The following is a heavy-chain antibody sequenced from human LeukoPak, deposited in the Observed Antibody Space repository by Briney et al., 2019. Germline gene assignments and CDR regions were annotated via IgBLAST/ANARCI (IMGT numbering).Heavy chain of an antibody. D-gene: IGHD3-3*01. J-gene: IGHJ6*03. CDR3: AKDGRRIDGRSGYPNYYYYYMDV. CDR2: ISYDGSNK. CDR1: GLTFSSYG. Sequence: GGSLRLSCAASGLTFSSYGMHWVRQAPGKGLERVAVISYDGSNKYYADSVKGRFTISRDNSKNTLYLQMNSLRAEDTAVYYCAKDGRRIDGRSGYPNYYYYYMDVWGKGTTVTVSS. V-gene: IGHV3-30*18.